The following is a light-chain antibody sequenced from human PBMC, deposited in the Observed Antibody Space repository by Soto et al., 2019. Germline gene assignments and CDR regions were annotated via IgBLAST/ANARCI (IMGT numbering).Light chain of an antibody. J-gene: IGLJ1*01. Sequence: QSALTQPASVSGSPGQSITISCTGASGDVGAYNYVSWYQHHPGKAPKLIISDVSIRPSGVSDRFAGSKSGNTASLTISGLQAEDEADYYCSSYTTSSTQVFGTGTKLTVL. CDR1: SGDVGAYNY. V-gene: IGLV2-14*01. CDR2: DVS. CDR3: SSYTTSSTQV.